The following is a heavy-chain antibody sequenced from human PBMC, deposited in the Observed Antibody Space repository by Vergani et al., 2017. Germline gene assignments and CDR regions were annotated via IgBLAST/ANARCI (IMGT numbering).Heavy chain of an antibody. D-gene: IGHD1-14*01. CDR3: ARDLRLLYNRFDP. V-gene: IGHV3-33*08. J-gene: IGHJ5*02. Sequence: QVQLVESGGGVVQPGRSLRLSCAASGFTFSDYGMHWVRQAPGKGLEWVAVTWYDGNNKQYADSVKGRFTISRDNSKSTMYLQMNSLRDEDTGLYYCARDLRLLYNRFDPWGQGTLVTVSS. CDR1: GFTFSDYG. CDR2: TWYDGNNK.